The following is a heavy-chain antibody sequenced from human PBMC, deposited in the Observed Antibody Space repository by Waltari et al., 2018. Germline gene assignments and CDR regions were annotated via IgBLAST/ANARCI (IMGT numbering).Heavy chain of an antibody. V-gene: IGHV3-30*04. CDR2: ISYDGSNK. D-gene: IGHD3-10*01. CDR3: ASHYESGTFYIFVAAFDI. J-gene: IGHJ3*02. Sequence: QVQLVESGGGVVQPGRSLRLSCAASGFTFSSYAMHWVRQAPGKGLEWVAVISYDGSNKDYADSVKGRFTISRDNSKNTLYLQMNSLRGEDTAVFYCASHYESGTFYIFVAAFDIWGQGTMVTVSS. CDR1: GFTFSSYA.